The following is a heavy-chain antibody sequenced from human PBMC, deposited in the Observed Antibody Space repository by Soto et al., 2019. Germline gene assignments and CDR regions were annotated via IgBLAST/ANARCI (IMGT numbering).Heavy chain of an antibody. J-gene: IGHJ4*02. D-gene: IGHD1-1*01. CDR2: VSDSGSDT. CDR3: AKGDDGQLIDS. V-gene: IGHV3-23*01. Sequence: LRLSCAASGFTSKKFDMTWVRHAPGQGLEYVSSVSDSGSDTYYADSVKGRFTISRDNSKNMLYLQMNSLRAEDTAVYYCAKGDDGQLIDSWSQGSVVTVSS. CDR1: GFTSKKFD.